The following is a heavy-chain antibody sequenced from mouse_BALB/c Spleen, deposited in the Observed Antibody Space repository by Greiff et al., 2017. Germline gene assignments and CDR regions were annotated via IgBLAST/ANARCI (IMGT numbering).Heavy chain of an antibody. CDR1: GYSFTSYW. CDR3: TSHYAAMDY. Sequence: EVQLQQSGTVLARPGASVKMSCKASGYSFTSYWMHWVKQRPGQGLEWIGAIYPGNSDTSYNQKFKGKAKLTADTSASTAYMERSSLTNEDAAVYYCTSHYAAMDYWGQGTSVTVSA. V-gene: IGHV1-5*01. D-gene: IGHD1-2*01. CDR2: IYPGNSDT. J-gene: IGHJ4*01.